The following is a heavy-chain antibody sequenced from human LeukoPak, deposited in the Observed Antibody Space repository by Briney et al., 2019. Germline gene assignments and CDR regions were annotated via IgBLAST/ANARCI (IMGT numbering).Heavy chain of an antibody. Sequence: PGGSLRLSCAASGFTFSSYAMHWVRQAPGKGLEWVANVKQDGSEKYYVDSVKGRFTISRDNAKNSLYLQMNSLRAEDTAVYYCARAPPTGYYFDYWGQGTLVTVSS. CDR3: ARAPPTGYYFDY. D-gene: IGHD1-1*01. CDR2: VKQDGSEK. CDR1: GFTFSSYA. V-gene: IGHV3-7*03. J-gene: IGHJ4*02.